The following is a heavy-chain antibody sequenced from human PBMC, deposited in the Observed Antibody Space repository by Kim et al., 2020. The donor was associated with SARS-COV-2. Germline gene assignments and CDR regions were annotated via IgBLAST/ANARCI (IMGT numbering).Heavy chain of an antibody. J-gene: IGHJ4*02. CDR1: GYTFSTYW. Sequence: GESLKISCKGSGYTFSTYWIAWVRQMPGKGLEWMGIIYPGDSDTRYSPSFQGQVTISSDKSISAAYLQWSSLKASNTAMYYCARQLVTTSNFDYWGQGTLVTVSS. D-gene: IGHD4-17*01. CDR2: IYPGDSDT. V-gene: IGHV5-51*01. CDR3: ARQLVTTSNFDY.